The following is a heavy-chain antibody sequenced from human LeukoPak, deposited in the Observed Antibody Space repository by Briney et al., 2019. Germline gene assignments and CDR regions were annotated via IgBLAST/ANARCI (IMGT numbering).Heavy chain of an antibody. V-gene: IGHV1-8*01. D-gene: IGHD3-16*01. Sequence: ASVKVSCKASGYTFTSYDINWVRQATGQGLEWMGWMNPNSGKTGYAQKFQGRVTMTRNTSISTAYMELSSLRSEDTAVYYCARFRRGSSTQRYYDYVWGSSTRLYFDYWGQGTLVTVSS. CDR3: ARFRRGSSTQRYYDYVWGSSTRLYFDY. CDR2: MNPNSGKT. CDR1: GYTFTSYD. J-gene: IGHJ4*02.